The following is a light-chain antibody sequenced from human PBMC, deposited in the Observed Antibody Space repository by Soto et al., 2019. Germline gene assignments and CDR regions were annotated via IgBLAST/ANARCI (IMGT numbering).Light chain of an antibody. J-gene: IGKJ1*01. CDR3: QDYSSYSES. CDR2: KAS. V-gene: IGKV1-5*03. CDR1: QTISSW. Sequence: DIQMTQSPSTLSGSVGDRVTITCRASQTISSWLAWYQQKPGKAPKLLIYKASTFKSGVPSRLSGSGSGTEFPLTISSRQPDDFATYYCQDYSSYSESCGQGTKVELK.